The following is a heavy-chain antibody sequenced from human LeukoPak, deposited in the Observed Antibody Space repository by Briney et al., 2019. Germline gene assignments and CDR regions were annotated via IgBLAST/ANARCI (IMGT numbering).Heavy chain of an antibody. Sequence: GRSLRLSSAASGFAFNTYAMHWVRQAPGQGLEWVALIWHDGSHKFYSNSVRGQFTIARDNSKNTVSLQMNNLRPEDTAVYYCAREISGSVSYPDFWGQGTLVTVSS. CDR2: IWHDGSHK. CDR3: AREISGSVSYPDF. J-gene: IGHJ4*02. V-gene: IGHV3-33*01. CDR1: GFAFNTYA. D-gene: IGHD3-10*01.